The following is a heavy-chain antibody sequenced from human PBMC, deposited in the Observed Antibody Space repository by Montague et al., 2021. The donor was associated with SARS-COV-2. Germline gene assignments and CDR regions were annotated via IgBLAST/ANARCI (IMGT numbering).Heavy chain of an antibody. Sequence: TLSLTYTVSGGSIISSGYYWSWIRQHPGKGLEWIGYIYYSGSTYCNPSLKSRVTISVDTSKNQFSLKLSSVTAADTAVYYCARASGKKTIFGVVISYFDYWGQGTLVTVSS. V-gene: IGHV4-31*03. CDR2: IYYSGST. CDR1: GGSIISSGYY. J-gene: IGHJ4*02. D-gene: IGHD3-3*01. CDR3: ARASGKKTIFGVVISYFDY.